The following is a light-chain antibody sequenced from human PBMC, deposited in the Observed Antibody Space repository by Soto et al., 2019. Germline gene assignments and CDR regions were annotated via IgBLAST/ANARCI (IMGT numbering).Light chain of an antibody. Sequence: EIVMTQSPATLSVSPGERATFSCRASQSVNTNLAWYQLKPGQAPRLLIYGASIRATGIPARFSGSGSGTDYTLTISSLQSEDFAVYYCQQYNNWPRTFGQGTKVDIK. CDR3: QQYNNWPRT. CDR1: QSVNTN. J-gene: IGKJ1*01. CDR2: GAS. V-gene: IGKV3-15*01.